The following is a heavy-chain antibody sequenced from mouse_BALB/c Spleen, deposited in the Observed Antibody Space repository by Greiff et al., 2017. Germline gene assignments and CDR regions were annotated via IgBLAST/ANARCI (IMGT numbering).Heavy chain of an antibody. CDR3: ARDQVYRYERHYFDY. CDR1: GFTFSSYG. CDR2: INSNGGST. J-gene: IGHJ2*01. D-gene: IGHD2-14*01. V-gene: IGHV5-6-3*01. Sequence: DVKLVESGGGLVQPGGSLKLSCAASGFTFSSYGMSWVRQTPDKRLELVATINSNGGSTYYPDSVKGRFTISRDNAKNTLYLQMSSLKSEDTAMYDCARDQVYRYERHYFDYWVQGTTLTVYS.